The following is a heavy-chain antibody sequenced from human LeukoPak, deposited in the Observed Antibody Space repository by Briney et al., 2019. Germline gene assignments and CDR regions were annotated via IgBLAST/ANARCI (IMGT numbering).Heavy chain of an antibody. CDR1: GGSISSYY. J-gene: IGHJ5*02. Sequence: PSETLSLTCTVSGGSISSYYWSWIRQPPGKGLEWIGYIYYSGSTYYNPSLKSRVTISVDTSKNQFSLKLSSVTAADTAVYYCARRLRVVAATPGRWFDPWGQGTLVTVSS. V-gene: IGHV4-59*01. CDR3: ARRLRVVAATPGRWFDP. D-gene: IGHD2-15*01. CDR2: IYYSGST.